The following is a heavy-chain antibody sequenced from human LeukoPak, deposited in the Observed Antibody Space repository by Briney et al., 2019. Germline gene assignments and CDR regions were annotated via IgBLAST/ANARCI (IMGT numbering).Heavy chain of an antibody. CDR2: ISSSSSTI. J-gene: IGHJ4*02. CDR3: ARDLGSETIDYFDY. Sequence: QPGGSLRLSCAASGFTFSSYSMNWVRQAPGKGLEWVSYISSSSSTIYYADSVKGRFTISRDNAKNSLYLQMNSLRDVDTAVYYCARDLGSETIDYFDYWGQGTLVTVSS. D-gene: IGHD3-10*01. V-gene: IGHV3-48*02. CDR1: GFTFSSYS.